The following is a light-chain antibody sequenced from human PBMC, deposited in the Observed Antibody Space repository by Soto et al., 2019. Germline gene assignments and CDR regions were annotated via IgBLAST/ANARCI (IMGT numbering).Light chain of an antibody. Sequence: QSVLTQPPSASGTPGQRVTISCSGSSSNIGSNYVYWYQQLPGTAPKLLVYRNKQRPSGVPDRFSGSKSGTSASLAISGLRSEDEADYYCAAWDDSLSGQVFGTGPKVTVL. CDR2: RNK. CDR1: SSNIGSNY. V-gene: IGLV1-47*01. CDR3: AAWDDSLSGQV. J-gene: IGLJ1*01.